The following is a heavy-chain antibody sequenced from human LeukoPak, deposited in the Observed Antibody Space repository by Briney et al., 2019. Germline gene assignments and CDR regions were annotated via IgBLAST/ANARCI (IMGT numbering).Heavy chain of an antibody. CDR1: GGSISSGDYY. V-gene: IGHV4-61*08. D-gene: IGHD6-19*01. Sequence: SETLSLTCTVSGGSISSGDYYWSWIRQPPGKGLEWIGYINFSGNTNYNPSLKSRVTISLDTSKMQFSLKLTSVTAPDTAVYYCARSSRYNSAWFLYWGRGTLVTVSS. CDR2: INFSGNT. J-gene: IGHJ4*02. CDR3: ARSSRYNSAWFLY.